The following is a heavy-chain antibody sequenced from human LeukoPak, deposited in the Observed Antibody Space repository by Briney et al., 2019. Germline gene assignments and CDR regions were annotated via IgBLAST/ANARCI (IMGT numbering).Heavy chain of an antibody. CDR3: ARDRLRGNYGDYYFDY. V-gene: IGHV1-2*02. Sequence: GASVKVSCTASGYTFTGYYMHWVRQAPGQGLEWMGWINPNSGGTNYAQKFQGRVTMTRDTSISTAYMELSRLRSDDTAVYYCARDRLRGNYGDYYFDYWGQGTLVTVSS. CDR2: INPNSGGT. CDR1: GYTFTGYY. D-gene: IGHD4-17*01. J-gene: IGHJ4*02.